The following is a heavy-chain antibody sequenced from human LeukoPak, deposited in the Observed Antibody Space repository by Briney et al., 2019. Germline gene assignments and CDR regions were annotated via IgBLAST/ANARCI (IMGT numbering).Heavy chain of an antibody. CDR2: ISGSGGSI. D-gene: IGHD2-2*01. J-gene: IGHJ4*02. CDR1: GFTFSSYA. Sequence: GGSLRLSCAASGFTFSSYAMSWVRQTPGKGLEWVSAISGSGGSIYYTNSVKGRFTISRDNPKNTLYLQMNSLRAEDTAVYYCAKGASSISFEYWGQGTLVTVSS. CDR3: AKGASSISFEY. V-gene: IGHV3-23*01.